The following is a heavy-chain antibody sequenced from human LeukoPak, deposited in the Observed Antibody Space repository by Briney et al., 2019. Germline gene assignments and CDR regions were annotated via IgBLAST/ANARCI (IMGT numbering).Heavy chain of an antibody. CDR1: GGTFSSYA. Sequence: SVKVSCKASGGTFSSYAISWVRQAPGQGLEWMGRIIPILGIANYAQKFQGRVTITADKSTSTAYMELSSLRSEDTAVYYCAREQDDYVWGSYRYTFGYWGQGTLVTVSS. D-gene: IGHD3-16*02. CDR3: AREQDDYVWGSYRYTFGY. CDR2: IIPILGIA. J-gene: IGHJ4*02. V-gene: IGHV1-69*04.